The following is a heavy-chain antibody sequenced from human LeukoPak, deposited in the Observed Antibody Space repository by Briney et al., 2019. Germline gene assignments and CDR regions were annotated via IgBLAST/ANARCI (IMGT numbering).Heavy chain of an antibody. V-gene: IGHV1-2*02. J-gene: IGHJ3*02. CDR1: GYTFTGYY. Sequence: ASVKVSCKASGYTFTGYYMHWVRQAPGQGLEWMGWINPNSGGTNYAQKFQGGVTMTRDTSISTAYMELSRLRSDDTAVYYCASPIAAAGTPFGSAFDIWGQGTMVTVSS. CDR2: INPNSGGT. D-gene: IGHD6-13*01. CDR3: ASPIAAAGTPFGSAFDI.